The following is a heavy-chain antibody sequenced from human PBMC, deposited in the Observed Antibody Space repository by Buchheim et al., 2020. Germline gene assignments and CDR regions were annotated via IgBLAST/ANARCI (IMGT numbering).Heavy chain of an antibody. J-gene: IGHJ4*02. CDR2: ISHDEINR. V-gene: IGHV3-30*18. D-gene: IGHD6-19*01. Sequence: QVQLVESGGGVVQPGKSLRLSCAASGFTFRNYAIHWVRQAPGQGLEWVAMISHDEINRYFGDSVKGRFTISRDNSKNTVHLQMNSLRPDDTARYYCAKGRREYSSGWYFDSWGQGTL. CDR1: GFTFRNYA. CDR3: AKGRREYSSGWYFDS.